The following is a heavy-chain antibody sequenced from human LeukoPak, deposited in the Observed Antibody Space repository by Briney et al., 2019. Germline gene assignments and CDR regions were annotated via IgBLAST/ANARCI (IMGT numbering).Heavy chain of an antibody. D-gene: IGHD3-3*01. Sequence: ASVKVSCKASGGTFSSYAISWVRQATGQGLEWMGWMNPNSGNTGYAQKFQGRVTMTRNTSISTAYMELSSLRSEDTAVYYCARGAYVLRFLEWLLPFDYWGQGTLVTVSS. CDR3: ARGAYVLRFLEWLLPFDY. CDR1: GGTFSSYA. V-gene: IGHV1-8*02. J-gene: IGHJ4*02. CDR2: MNPNSGNT.